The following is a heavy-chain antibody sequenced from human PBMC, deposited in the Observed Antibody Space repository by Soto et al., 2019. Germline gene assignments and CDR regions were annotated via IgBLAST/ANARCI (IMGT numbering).Heavy chain of an antibody. CDR2: INSDGSRI. J-gene: IGHJ6*02. CDR1: GVTFSSYW. Sequence: PGGSLRLSCAASGVTFSSYWIHWIRQAQGKGLVWVSRINSDGSRISYADSVKGRFTISRDNAKNTLYLQMNSLRAEDTAVYYCTRGGSGTYAPKGMDVWGQGTTVTVSS. CDR3: TRGGSGTYAPKGMDV. D-gene: IGHD3-10*01. V-gene: IGHV3-74*01.